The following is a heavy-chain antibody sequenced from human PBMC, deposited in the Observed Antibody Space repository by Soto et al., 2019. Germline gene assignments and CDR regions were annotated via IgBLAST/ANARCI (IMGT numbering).Heavy chain of an antibody. V-gene: IGHV3-23*01. CDR2: ISGSGGST. Sequence: GGSLRLCCAASGFTFSSYAMSWVRQAPGKGLEWVSAISGSGGSTYYADSVKGRFTISRDNSKNTLYLQMNSLRAEDSAVYYCAKDLFRGPKYNFDYLAQGTFVTGS. CDR1: GFTFSSYA. CDR3: AKDLFRGPKYNFDY. J-gene: IGHJ4*02. D-gene: IGHD2-21*01.